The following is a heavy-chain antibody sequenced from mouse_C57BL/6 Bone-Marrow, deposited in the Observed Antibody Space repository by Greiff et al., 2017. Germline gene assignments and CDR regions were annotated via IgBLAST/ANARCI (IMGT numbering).Heavy chain of an antibody. CDR2: ISGGGGNT. CDR1: GFTFSSYT. CDR3: SRQVTTVLATKYFDV. V-gene: IGHV5-9*01. D-gene: IGHD1-1*01. J-gene: IGHJ1*03. Sequence: EVKLVESGGGLVKPGGSLKLSCAASGFTFSSYTMSWVRQTPEKRLQWVAAISGGGGNTYYPDSVKGRFTNSRDNDKNILYLQMSSLRSEDTALYYCSRQVTTVLATKYFDVWGTGTTVTVSS.